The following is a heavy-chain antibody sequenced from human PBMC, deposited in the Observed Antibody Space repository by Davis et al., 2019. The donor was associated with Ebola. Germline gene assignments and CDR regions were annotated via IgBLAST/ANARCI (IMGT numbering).Heavy chain of an antibody. V-gene: IGHV4-34*01. CDR1: GGSFRGYY. CDR3: ARGYSSGWYV. D-gene: IGHD6-19*01. CDR2: INHSGST. J-gene: IGHJ6*02. Sequence: MPGGSLRLSCAVYGGSFRGYYWSWIRQPPGKGLEWIGEINHSGSTNYNPSLKSRVTISVDTSKNQFSLKLSSVTAADTAVYYCARGYSSGWYVWGQGTTVTVSS.